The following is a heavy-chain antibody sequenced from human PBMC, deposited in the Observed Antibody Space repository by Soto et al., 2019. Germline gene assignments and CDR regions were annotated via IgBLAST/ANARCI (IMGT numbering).Heavy chain of an antibody. CDR2: IGPESGAT. CDR3: GRGRSGQIVIFY. Sequence: WASVKVSCKTSGYTFTGHYIHWVRQAPQQGPEWMGEIGPESGATRYAQKFRGRVTMTMDTSITTVYTELKNLSPDDTAVYYCGRGRSGQIVIFYWGQGTPVTVSS. J-gene: IGHJ4*02. V-gene: IGHV1-2*02. CDR1: GYTFTGHY. D-gene: IGHD3-3*02.